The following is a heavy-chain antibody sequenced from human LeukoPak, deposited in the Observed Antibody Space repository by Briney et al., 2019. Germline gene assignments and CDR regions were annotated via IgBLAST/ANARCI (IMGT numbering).Heavy chain of an antibody. V-gene: IGHV3-23*01. CDR1: GFTFSSYA. CDR2: ISSSGGST. D-gene: IGHD5-12*01. Sequence: SGGSLRLSCAASGFTFSSYAMSWVRQAPGKGLEWVSSISSSGGSTYYADSVKGRFTISRDDSKNTLYLQMNSLKTEDTAVYYCTTDGSIVATIGTPFDYWGQGTLVTVSS. J-gene: IGHJ4*02. CDR3: TTDGSIVATIGTPFDY.